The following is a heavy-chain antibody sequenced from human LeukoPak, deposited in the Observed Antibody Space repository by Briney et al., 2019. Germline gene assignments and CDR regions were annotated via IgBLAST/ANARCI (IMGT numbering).Heavy chain of an antibody. J-gene: IGHJ6*03. CDR2: ISAGGGSR. CDR1: GFTFSSYA. CDR3: AKDGGYSANIYYMDV. D-gene: IGHD5-12*01. V-gene: IGHV3-23*01. Sequence: PGGSLRLSCAASGFTFSSYAMSWVRQAPGQGLEWVSGISAGGGSRYYADFVEGGFTISRDNSKNTLYLEVNSLRAEDTAVYNCAKDGGYSANIYYMDVWGKGTTVTVSS.